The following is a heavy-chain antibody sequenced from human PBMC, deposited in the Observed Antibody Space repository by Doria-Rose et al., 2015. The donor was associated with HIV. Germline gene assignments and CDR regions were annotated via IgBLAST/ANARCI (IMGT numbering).Heavy chain of an antibody. CDR2: MFSDDER. CDR1: GVSLSSPGMG. J-gene: IGHJ4*02. Sequence: QESGPVLVKPTETLTLTCTVSGVSLSSPGMGVSWIRQPPGRALEWLANMFSDDERSYKTSLKSRLTISRGTSKSQVVPTMTDMDPVDTATYYCARIKSSRWYHKYYFDFWCQGTLVIVSA. D-gene: IGHD6-13*01. V-gene: IGHV2-26*01. CDR3: ARIKSSRWYHKYYFDF.